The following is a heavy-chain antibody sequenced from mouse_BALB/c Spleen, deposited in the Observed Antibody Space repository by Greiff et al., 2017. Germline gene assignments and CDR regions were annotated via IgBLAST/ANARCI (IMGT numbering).Heavy chain of an antibody. CDR2: ISSGSSTI. J-gene: IGHJ4*01. CDR3: ARGGYYARAMDY. V-gene: IGHV5-17*02. D-gene: IGHD2-3*01. Sequence: EVQGVESGGGLVQPGGSRKLSCAASGFTFSSFGMHWVRQAPEKGLEWVAYISSGSSTIYYADTVKGRFTISRDNPKNTLFLQMTSLRSEDTAMYYCARGGYYARAMDYWGQGTSVTVSS. CDR1: GFTFSSFG.